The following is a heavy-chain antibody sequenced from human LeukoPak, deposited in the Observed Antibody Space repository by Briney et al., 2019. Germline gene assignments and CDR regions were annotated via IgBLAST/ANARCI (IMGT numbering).Heavy chain of an antibody. V-gene: IGHV3-23*01. CDR3: AKPTTVTADYYYGVDV. CDR2: ISGNGGST. Sequence: GGSLRVSGAASGFTFSNYAMSWVRQAPGKGLQWVSGISGNGGSTYYADSVKGRFTISRDNSRNTVYLQINSLRAEDTAVYYCAKPTTVTADYYYGVDVWGQGTTVTVSS. CDR1: GFTFSNYA. J-gene: IGHJ6*02. D-gene: IGHD4-17*01.